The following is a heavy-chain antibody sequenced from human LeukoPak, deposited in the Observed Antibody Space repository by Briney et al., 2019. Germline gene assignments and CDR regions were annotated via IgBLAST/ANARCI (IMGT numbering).Heavy chain of an antibody. J-gene: IGHJ4*02. CDR2: ISGSGGST. Sequence: GGSLRLSCAASGFTFSSYGMTWVRQAPGKGLEWVSAISGSGGSTYYADSVKGRLTISRDNSKNTLYLQMNSLRAEDTALYYCAYGSSWYNYWGRGTLVTVSS. CDR3: AYGSSWYNY. CDR1: GFTFSSYG. D-gene: IGHD6-13*01. V-gene: IGHV3-23*01.